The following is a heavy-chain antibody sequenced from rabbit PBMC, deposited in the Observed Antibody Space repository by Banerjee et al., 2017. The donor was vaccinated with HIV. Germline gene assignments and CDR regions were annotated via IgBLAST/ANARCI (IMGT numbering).Heavy chain of an antibody. V-gene: IGHV1S45*01. CDR1: GIDFSNYG. CDR3: ARVDSSTSGWDL. Sequence: QEQLVESGGGLVTLGGSLKLSCKASGIDFSNYGISWVRQVLGKGLEWITCIYVGSSGYTYYTSWAKGRFTISKTSSTTVTLQMTSLTAADTATYFCARVDSSTSGWDLWGPGTLVTVS. J-gene: IGHJ4*01. CDR2: IYVGSSGYT. D-gene: IGHD4-1*01.